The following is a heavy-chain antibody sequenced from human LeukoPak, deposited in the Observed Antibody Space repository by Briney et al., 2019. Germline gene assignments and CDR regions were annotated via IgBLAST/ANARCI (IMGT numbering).Heavy chain of an antibody. V-gene: IGHV3-30*18. Sequence: GGSLRLSCAASGFTFSSYGMHWVRQAPGKGLEWVAVISYDGSNKYYADSVKGRFTISRDNSKNTLYLQMNSLRAEDTAVYYCAKKRGGIAAPGYFDYWGQGTLVTVSS. D-gene: IGHD6-13*01. CDR3: AKKRGGIAAPGYFDY. J-gene: IGHJ4*02. CDR1: GFTFSSYG. CDR2: ISYDGSNK.